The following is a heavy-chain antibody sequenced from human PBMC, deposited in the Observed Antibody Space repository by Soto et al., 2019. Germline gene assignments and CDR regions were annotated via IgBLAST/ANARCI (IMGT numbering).Heavy chain of an antibody. CDR1: GFTFSSYA. D-gene: IGHD3-22*01. V-gene: IGHV3-30-3*01. Sequence: QVQLVESGGGVVQPGRSLRLSCAASGFTFSSYAMHWVRQAPGKGLEWVAVISYDGSNKYYADSVKGRFTISRDNSKNTLYLQMNSLRAEDTAVYYCARDYDSSGYYPHWGQGTLFTVSS. CDR2: ISYDGSNK. J-gene: IGHJ4*02. CDR3: ARDYDSSGYYPH.